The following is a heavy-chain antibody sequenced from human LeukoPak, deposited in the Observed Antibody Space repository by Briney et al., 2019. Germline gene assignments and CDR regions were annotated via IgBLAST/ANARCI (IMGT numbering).Heavy chain of an antibody. CDR1: GGSISSGGYY. CDR3: ASKRFIAVAGFDY. V-gene: IGHV4-31*03. CDR2: IYYSGST. D-gene: IGHD6-19*01. Sequence: SETPSLTCTVSGGSISSGGYYWSWTRQHPGKGLEWIGYIYYSGSTYYNPSLKSRVTISVDTSKNQFSLKLSSVTAADTAVYYCASKRFIAVAGFDYWGQGTLVTVSS. J-gene: IGHJ4*02.